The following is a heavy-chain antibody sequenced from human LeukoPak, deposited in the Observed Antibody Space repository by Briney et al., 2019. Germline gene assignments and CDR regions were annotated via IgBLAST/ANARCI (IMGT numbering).Heavy chain of an antibody. D-gene: IGHD2-21*02. CDR1: GGSISSNY. Sequence: PSETLSLTCTVSGGSISSNYWSWIRQPPGKGLEWIGYIYYSGSTNYNPSLKSRVTISVDTPKNQFSLKLSSVTAADTAVYYCAGQKDCGADCYSFDPWGQGTLVTVSS. CDR3: AGQKDCGADCYSFDP. J-gene: IGHJ5*02. CDR2: IYYSGST. V-gene: IGHV4-59*08.